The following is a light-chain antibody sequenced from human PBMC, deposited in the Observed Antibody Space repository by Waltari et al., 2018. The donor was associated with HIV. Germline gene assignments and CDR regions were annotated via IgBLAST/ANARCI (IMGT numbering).Light chain of an antibody. CDR2: HDN. CDR1: NIGTKS. CDR3: QAWYHSDDPIF. J-gene: IGLJ2*01. V-gene: IGLV3-21*03. Sequence: SYVLTQPPSVSVAPGKTATIPCGGDNIGTKSEQRYQQRPGQATVLVVYHDNNRPSGVPERFSGSNSGDTATLTISRVEAGDEADYYCQAWYHSDDPIFFGGGTQLTVL.